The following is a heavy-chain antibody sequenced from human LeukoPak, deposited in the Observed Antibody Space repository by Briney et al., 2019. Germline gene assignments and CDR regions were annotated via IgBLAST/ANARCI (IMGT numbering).Heavy chain of an antibody. CDR3: ARVTQQLVPYFDY. J-gene: IGHJ4*02. CDR1: GGSISSYY. V-gene: IGHV4-59*01. CDR2: IYYSGST. Sequence: PSETLSLTCTVSGGSISSYYWSWIRQPPGKGLEWIGYIYYSGSTNYNPSLKSRVTISVDTPKNQFSLKLSSVTAADTAAYYCARVTQQLVPYFDYWGQGTLVTVSS. D-gene: IGHD6-13*01.